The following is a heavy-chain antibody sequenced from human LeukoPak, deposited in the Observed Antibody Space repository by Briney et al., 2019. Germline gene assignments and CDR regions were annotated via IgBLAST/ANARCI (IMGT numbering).Heavy chain of an antibody. Sequence: GGSLRLSCAASGFTFSNYDMHWVRQAPGKGLEWVSAISSSSYIYYADSIKGRFTISRDNAENSLYLQMNSLRAVDTAVYFCARGEEKATITALDSWGQGTLVTVSS. V-gene: IGHV3-69-1*02. CDR2: ISSSSYI. CDR3: ARGEEKATITALDS. CDR1: GFTFSNYD. J-gene: IGHJ4*02. D-gene: IGHD5-24*01.